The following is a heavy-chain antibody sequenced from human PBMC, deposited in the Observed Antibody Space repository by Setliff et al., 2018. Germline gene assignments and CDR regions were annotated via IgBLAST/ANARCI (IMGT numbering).Heavy chain of an antibody. CDR3: ARRETYYNFWSGYYAY. J-gene: IGHJ4*02. CDR2: IYYSGST. Sequence: SETLSLTCTVSGYSISSGYYWGWIRQPPGKGLEWIGCIYYSGSTYYNPSLKSRVTISLDTSKNQFSLKLSSVTAADTAVYYCARRETYYNFWSGYYAYWGQGTLVTVSS. D-gene: IGHD3-3*01. V-gene: IGHV4-38-2*02. CDR1: GYSISSGYY.